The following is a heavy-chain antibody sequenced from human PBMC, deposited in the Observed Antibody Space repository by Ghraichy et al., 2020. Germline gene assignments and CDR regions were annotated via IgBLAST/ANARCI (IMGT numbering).Heavy chain of an antibody. CDR2: ISGSGGST. J-gene: IGHJ3*02. D-gene: IGHD3-22*01. V-gene: IGHV3-23*01. Sequence: GGSLRLSCAASGFTFSSYAMSWVRQAPGKGLEWVSAISGSGGSTYYADSVKGRFTISRDNSKNTLYLQMNSLRAEDTAVYYCACIEVAMIVVVPTDAFDIWGQGTMVTVSS. CDR3: ACIEVAMIVVVPTDAFDI. CDR1: GFTFSSYA.